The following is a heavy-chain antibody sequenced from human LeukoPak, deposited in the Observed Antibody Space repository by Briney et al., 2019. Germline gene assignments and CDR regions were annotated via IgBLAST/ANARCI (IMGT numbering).Heavy chain of an antibody. CDR3: ASKGRRFDY. V-gene: IGHV3-23*03. J-gene: IGHJ4*02. Sequence: PGGSLRLSCAASGFTFSIYTMNWVRQAPGKGLEWVSLIYSGGNTYYADSVKGRFTISRDNSKNTLYLQVNSLRAEDTAVYYCASKGRRFDYWGQGTLVTVSS. CDR1: GFTFSIYT. CDR2: IYSGGNT.